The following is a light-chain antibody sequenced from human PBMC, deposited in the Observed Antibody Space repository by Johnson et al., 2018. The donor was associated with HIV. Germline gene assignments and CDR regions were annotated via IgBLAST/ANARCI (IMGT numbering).Light chain of an antibody. V-gene: IGLV1-51*02. CDR1: SSNIGNNY. J-gene: IGLJ1*01. CDR2: ENN. Sequence: QSVLTQPPSVSAAPGQKVTISCSGSSSNIGNNYVSWYQQLPGTAPKLLIYENNKRPSGIPDRFSGSSSVTSATLGITGLQTGDEADYYCGTWDSILSAYVFGSGTKVTVL. CDR3: GTWDSILSAYV.